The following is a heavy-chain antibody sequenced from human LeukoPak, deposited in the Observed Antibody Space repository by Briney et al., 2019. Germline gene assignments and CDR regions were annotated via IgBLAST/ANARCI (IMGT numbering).Heavy chain of an antibody. Sequence: PSKTLSLTCAVYGGSFSGYYWSWIRQPPGKGLEWIGEINHSGSTNYNPFLKSRVTISVDTSKNQFSLKLSSVTAADTAVYYCARVMVRGVIISTYYFDYWGQGTLVTVSS. CDR3: ARVMVRGVIISTYYFDY. CDR1: GGSFSGYY. CDR2: INHSGST. D-gene: IGHD3-10*01. V-gene: IGHV4-34*01. J-gene: IGHJ4*02.